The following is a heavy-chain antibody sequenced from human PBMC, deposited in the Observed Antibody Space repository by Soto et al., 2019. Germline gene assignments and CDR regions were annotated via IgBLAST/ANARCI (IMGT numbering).Heavy chain of an antibody. CDR1: GGSISSSSYY. J-gene: IGHJ4*02. V-gene: IGHV4-39*07. D-gene: IGHD2-15*01. Sequence: SETLSLTCTVSGGSISSSSYYWGWIRQPPGKGLEWIGSIYYSGSTNYNPSLKSRVTISVDTSKNQFSLKLSSVTAADTAVYFCARGGGCSGGRCYFIDYWGQGALVTVSS. CDR2: IYYSGST. CDR3: ARGGGCSGGRCYFIDY.